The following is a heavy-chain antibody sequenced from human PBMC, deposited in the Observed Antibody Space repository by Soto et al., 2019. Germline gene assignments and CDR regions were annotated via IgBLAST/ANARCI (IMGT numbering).Heavy chain of an antibody. D-gene: IGHD3-22*01. Sequence: PSETLSLTCAVYGGSFSGYYWSWIRQPPGKGLEWIGEINHSGSTNYNPSLESRVTISVDTSKNQFSLKLSSVTAADTAVYYCARGARSGYYSPFDYWGQGTLVTVSS. CDR1: GGSFSGYY. CDR2: INHSGST. CDR3: ARGARSGYYSPFDY. V-gene: IGHV4-34*01. J-gene: IGHJ4*02.